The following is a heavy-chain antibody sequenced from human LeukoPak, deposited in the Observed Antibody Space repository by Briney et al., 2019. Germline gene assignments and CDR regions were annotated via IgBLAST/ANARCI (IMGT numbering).Heavy chain of an antibody. D-gene: IGHD3-10*01. CDR2: IRSKAYGGTT. Sequence: GGSLRLSCAAYGFTFSDYYMSWVRQAPGKGLEWVGFIRSKAYGGTTEYAASVKGRFTISRDDSKSIAYLQMNSLKTEDTAVYYCSRADLYGSGGPVSFDVWGKGTTVTVSS. CDR1: GFTFSDYY. V-gene: IGHV3-49*04. CDR3: SRADLYGSGGPVSFDV. J-gene: IGHJ6*04.